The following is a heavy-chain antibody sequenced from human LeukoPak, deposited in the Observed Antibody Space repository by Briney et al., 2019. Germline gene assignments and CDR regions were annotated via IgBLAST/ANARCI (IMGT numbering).Heavy chain of an antibody. CDR2: IYYSGST. CDR3: ARIYPIDYYDSSGTWGGYFDY. D-gene: IGHD3-22*01. Sequence: SETLSLTCTVSGGSISSYYWSWLRQPPGEGLEWIGYIYYSGSTNYNPSLKSRVTISVDTSKNQFSLKLSSVTAADTAVYYCARIYPIDYYDSSGTWGGYFDYWGQGTLVTVSS. J-gene: IGHJ4*02. V-gene: IGHV4-59*01. CDR1: GGSISSYY.